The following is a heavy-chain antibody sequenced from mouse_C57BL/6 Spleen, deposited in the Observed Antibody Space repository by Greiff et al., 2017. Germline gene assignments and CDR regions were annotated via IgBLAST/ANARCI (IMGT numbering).Heavy chain of an antibody. CDR1: GYTFTSYW. Sequence: QVQLQQPGAELVKPGASVKLSCKASGYTFTSYWMQWVKQRPGQGLEWIGEIDPSDSYTNYTQKFKGMATLTVDTSSSTAYMQLSSLTSEDSAVYYCARGSSYYYALDYWGQGTSVTVSS. V-gene: IGHV1-50*01. J-gene: IGHJ4*01. CDR3: ARGSSYYYALDY. D-gene: IGHD1-1*01. CDR2: IDPSDSYT.